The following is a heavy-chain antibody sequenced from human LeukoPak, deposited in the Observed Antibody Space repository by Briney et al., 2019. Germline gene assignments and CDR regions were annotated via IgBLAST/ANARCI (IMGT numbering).Heavy chain of an antibody. CDR1: GGSISSYQ. V-gene: IGHV4-59*01. J-gene: IGHJ5*02. Sequence: PSETLSLTCIVSGGSISSYQWSWIRQSPGKGLEWIGYIYYTGSTNYNPSFTSRVTMSLDTSKNQFSLRLSSVTAADTALYYCARLKWDLSSRFDPWGQGTLVTVSS. CDR2: IYYTGST. D-gene: IGHD1-26*01. CDR3: ARLKWDLSSRFDP.